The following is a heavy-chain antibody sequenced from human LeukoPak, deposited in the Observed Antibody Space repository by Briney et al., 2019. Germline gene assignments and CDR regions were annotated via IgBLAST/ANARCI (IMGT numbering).Heavy chain of an antibody. J-gene: IGHJ3*02. CDR3: AREYCSSTSCYSAFDI. CDR1: GFMVSSNY. Sequence: GGSLRLSCAASGFMVSSNYMSWVRQAPGKGLEWVSVTYSGDSTYYADSVKGRFTISRDNAKNSLYLQMNSLRAEDTAVYYCAREYCSSTSCYSAFDIWGQGTMVTVSS. V-gene: IGHV3-53*01. D-gene: IGHD2-2*02. CDR2: TYSGDST.